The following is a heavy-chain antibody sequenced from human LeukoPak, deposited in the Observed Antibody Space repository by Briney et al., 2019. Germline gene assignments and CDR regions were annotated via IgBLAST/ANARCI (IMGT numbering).Heavy chain of an antibody. Sequence: GRSLRLSCAASGFTFSSYGMHWVRQAPGKGLEWVAVISYDGSNKYYADSVKGRFTISRDNSKNTLYLQMNSLRAEDTAVYYCAKSAYLEGYCSSTSCYPGDYFDYWGQGTLVTVSS. CDR1: GFTFSSYG. D-gene: IGHD2-2*01. V-gene: IGHV3-30*18. CDR3: AKSAYLEGYCSSTSCYPGDYFDY. J-gene: IGHJ4*02. CDR2: ISYDGSNK.